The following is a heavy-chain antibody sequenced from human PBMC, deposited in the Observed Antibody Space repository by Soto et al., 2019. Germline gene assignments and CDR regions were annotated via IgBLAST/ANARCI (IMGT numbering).Heavy chain of an antibody. J-gene: IGHJ4*02. CDR3: AKDRVYYDSSGYYYENFDY. V-gene: IGHV3-23*01. CDR1: GFTFSNYW. D-gene: IGHD3-22*01. CDR2: ISGSGGST. Sequence: GSLRLSCAASGFTFSNYWMHWVRQAPGKGLEWVSAISGSGGSTYYADSVKGRFTISRDNSKNTLYLQMNSLRAEDTAVYYCAKDRVYYDSSGYYYENFDYWGQGTLVTVSS.